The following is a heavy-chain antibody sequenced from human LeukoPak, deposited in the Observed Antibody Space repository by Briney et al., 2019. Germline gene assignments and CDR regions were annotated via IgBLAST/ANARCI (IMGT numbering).Heavy chain of an antibody. CDR3: ARVSRFSNNWLDP. D-gene: IGHD3-10*01. V-gene: IGHV3-48*03. CDR1: GFIFSSYE. CDR2: ISSSGSTI. Sequence: GGSLRLSCVASGFIFSSYEMNWVRQAPGKGLEWVSYISSSGSTIYYADSVKGRFTISRDNAKNSLYLEMNSLRAEDTAVYFCARVSRFSNNWLDPWGQGTLVTVSS. J-gene: IGHJ5*02.